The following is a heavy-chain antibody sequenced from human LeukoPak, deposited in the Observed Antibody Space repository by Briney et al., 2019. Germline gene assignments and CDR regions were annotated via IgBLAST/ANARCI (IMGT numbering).Heavy chain of an antibody. V-gene: IGHV4-30-2*01. CDR1: GGSISSGGYS. J-gene: IGHJ4*02. CDR2: IYHSGST. Sequence: SETLSLTRAVSGGSISSGGYSWSWIRQPPGKGLEWIGYIYHSGSTYYNPSLKSRVTISVDRSKNQFSLKLSSVTAADTAVYYCARVSPYYYDSSALDYWGQGTLVTVSS. CDR3: ARVSPYYYDSSALDY. D-gene: IGHD3-22*01.